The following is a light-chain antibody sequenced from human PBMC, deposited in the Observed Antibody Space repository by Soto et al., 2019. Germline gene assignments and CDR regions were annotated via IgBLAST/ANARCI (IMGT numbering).Light chain of an antibody. Sequence: QSALTQPASVSGSPGQSITISCTGTSSDVGSYNLVSWYQQHPGKAPKLMIYEVSKRPSGVSNRFSGSKSGNTASLTISGLQDEDEADYYCCSYAGSRPWVFGGGTKLTVL. CDR3: CSYAGSRPWV. CDR1: SSDVGSYNL. CDR2: EVS. V-gene: IGLV2-23*02. J-gene: IGLJ3*02.